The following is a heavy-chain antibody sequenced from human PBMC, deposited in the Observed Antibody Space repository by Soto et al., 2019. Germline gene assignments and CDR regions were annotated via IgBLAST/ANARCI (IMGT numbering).Heavy chain of an antibody. V-gene: IGHV1-46*01. CDR2: INPGDGSK. Sequence: AASLKDSATTSGYTVTRHYMHCVRHTPSQWPEWLGIINPGDGSKRYAQKFQGSLAMTTDTSTSAVYMELSSLRSEDTAVYFCARSYVQSRPIDYWGQGTLVTVSS. J-gene: IGHJ4*02. CDR3: ARSYVQSRPIDY. CDR1: GYTVTRHY. D-gene: IGHD3-10*02.